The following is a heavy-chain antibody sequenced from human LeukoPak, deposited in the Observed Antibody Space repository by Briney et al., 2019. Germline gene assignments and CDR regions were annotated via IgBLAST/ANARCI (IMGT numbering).Heavy chain of an antibody. CDR1: GSTFSSYS. CDR2: ISSSSTI. Sequence: GGSLRLSCAASGSTFSSYSMNWVRQAPGKGLEWVSHISSSSTIYYADSVKGRFTISRDNAKNSLYLQMNSLRDEDTAVYYCARSFINYYDSSGYYHLGAFDIWGQGTMVTVSS. J-gene: IGHJ3*02. CDR3: ARSFINYYDSSGYYHLGAFDI. D-gene: IGHD3-22*01. V-gene: IGHV3-48*02.